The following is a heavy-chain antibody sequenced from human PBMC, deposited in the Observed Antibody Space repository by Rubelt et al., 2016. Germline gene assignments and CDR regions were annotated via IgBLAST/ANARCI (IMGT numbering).Heavy chain of an antibody. V-gene: IGHV1-18*01. CDR3: ARDQLALYAFDI. CDR2: ISAYDGNT. CDR1: GYTFTSYG. J-gene: IGHJ3*02. D-gene: IGHD1-1*01. Sequence: QVQLVQSGAEVKKPGASVKVSCKASGYTFTSYGISWVRQAPGQGLEWMGWISAYDGNTNYAQKHQGRVTMTPDTSTSTAYMELRSLRSDDTAVYFCARDQLALYAFDIWGQGTMVTVSS.